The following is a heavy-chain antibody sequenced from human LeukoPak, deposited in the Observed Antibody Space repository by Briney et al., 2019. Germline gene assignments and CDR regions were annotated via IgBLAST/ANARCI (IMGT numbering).Heavy chain of an antibody. CDR3: ASSSPRSWYFDL. J-gene: IGHJ2*01. Sequence: SETLSLTCTVSGGSISSYYWSWIRQPPGKGLEWIGYIYYSGSNNYNPSLKSRVTISVDTSKNQFSLKLSYVTAADTAVYYCASSSPRSWYFDLWGRGTLVTVSS. V-gene: IGHV4-59*08. CDR2: IYYSGSN. CDR1: GGSISSYY.